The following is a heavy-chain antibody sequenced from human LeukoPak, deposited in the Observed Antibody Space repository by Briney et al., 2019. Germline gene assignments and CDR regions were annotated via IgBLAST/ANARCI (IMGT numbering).Heavy chain of an antibody. J-gene: IGHJ4*02. CDR3: AKDIRGYETSNDY. CDR2: ISGSGGST. D-gene: IGHD5-12*01. CDR1: GFTFSSYA. Sequence: GGSLRLSCAASGFTFSSYAMSWVRQAPGKGLEWVSAISGSGGSTYYADSVKGRFTISRDNSKNTLYLQMNGLRAEDTAVYYCAKDIRGYETSNDYWGQGTLVTVSS. V-gene: IGHV3-23*01.